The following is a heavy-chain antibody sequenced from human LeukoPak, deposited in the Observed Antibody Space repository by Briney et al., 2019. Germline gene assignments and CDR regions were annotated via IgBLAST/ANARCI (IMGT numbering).Heavy chain of an antibody. Sequence: ASETLSLTCTVSGGSISSYYWSWIRQPAGKGLEWIGRIYTSGGTNYNPSLKSRVTMSVDTSKNQFSLKLSSVTASDTAVYYCARDHWGCINGVCYTYWFDPWGQGTLVTVSS. CDR2: IYTSGGT. CDR3: ARDHWGCINGVCYTYWFDP. D-gene: IGHD2-8*01. J-gene: IGHJ5*02. V-gene: IGHV4-4*07. CDR1: GGSISSYY.